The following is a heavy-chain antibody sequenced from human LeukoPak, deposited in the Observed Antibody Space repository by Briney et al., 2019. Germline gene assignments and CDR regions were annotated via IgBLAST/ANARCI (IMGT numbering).Heavy chain of an antibody. D-gene: IGHD1-7*01. J-gene: IGHJ4*02. CDR2: FDPEDGET. Sequence: ASVKASCKVSGYTLTELSMHWVRQAPGKGLEWMGGFDPEDGETIYAQKFQGRVTMTEDTSTDTAYMELSSMRSEDTAVYYCATDKTTGTTLDYWGQGTLVTVSS. V-gene: IGHV1-24*01. CDR1: GYTLTELS. CDR3: ATDKTTGTTLDY.